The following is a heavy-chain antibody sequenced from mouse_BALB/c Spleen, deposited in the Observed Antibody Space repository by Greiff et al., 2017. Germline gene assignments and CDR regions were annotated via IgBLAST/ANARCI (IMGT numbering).Heavy chain of an antibody. V-gene: IGHV5-17*02. D-gene: IGHD2-4*01. CDR2: ISSGSSTI. Sequence: EVQVVESGGGLVQPGGSRKLSCAASGFTFSSFGMHWVRQAPEKGLEWVAYISSGSSTIYYADTVKGRFTISRDNPKNTLFLQMTSLRSEDTAMYYCARGDYDYPHWYFDVWGAGTTVTVSS. CDR3: ARGDYDYPHWYFDV. CDR1: GFTFSSFG. J-gene: IGHJ1*01.